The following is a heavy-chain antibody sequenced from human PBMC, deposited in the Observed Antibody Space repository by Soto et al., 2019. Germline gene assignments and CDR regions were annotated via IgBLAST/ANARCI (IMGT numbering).Heavy chain of an antibody. CDR1: GGSVSGGRYY. D-gene: IGHD1-26*01. V-gene: IGHV4-61*01. Sequence: QVQLQESGPGLVKLSETLSLTCTVSGGSVSGGRYYWSWIWQPPGTGLGWIGYIYYIGSTNYNPPIQRRVTTSVQTSKNQFSLKLSSVTAADTQVYYCARGYVGPTLYYYYYVIDVWGQWPKVTVSS. CDR2: IYYIGST. CDR3: ARGYVGPTLYYYYYVIDV. J-gene: IGHJ6*02.